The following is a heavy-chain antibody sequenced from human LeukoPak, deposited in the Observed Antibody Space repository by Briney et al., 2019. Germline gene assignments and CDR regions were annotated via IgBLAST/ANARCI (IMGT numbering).Heavy chain of an antibody. CDR1: GFTFSSYG. J-gene: IGHJ1*01. CDR2: ISGSGGST. CDR3: AKSLESLVVAARIFQH. D-gene: IGHD2-15*01. V-gene: IGHV3-23*01. Sequence: PGRSLRLSCAASGFTFSSYGMHWVRQAPGKGLEWVSGISGSGGSTYYADSVKGRFTISRDNSKNTLYLQMNSLRAEDTAVYYCAKSLESLVVAARIFQHWGQGSLVTVSS.